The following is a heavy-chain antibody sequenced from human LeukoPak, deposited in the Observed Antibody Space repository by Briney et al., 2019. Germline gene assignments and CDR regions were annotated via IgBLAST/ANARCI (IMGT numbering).Heavy chain of an antibody. J-gene: IGHJ3*02. CDR2: ISGSGGST. CDR1: GFTFSSDA. CDR3: AKHYYGSGSYYDAFDI. V-gene: IGHV3-23*01. D-gene: IGHD3-10*01. Sequence: PGGSLRLSCAASGFTFSSDAMSWVRQAPGKGLEWVSAISGSGGSTYYADSVEGRFTISRDNSKNTLYLQMNSLGAEDTAVYYCAKHYYGSGSYYDAFDIWGQGTMVTVSS.